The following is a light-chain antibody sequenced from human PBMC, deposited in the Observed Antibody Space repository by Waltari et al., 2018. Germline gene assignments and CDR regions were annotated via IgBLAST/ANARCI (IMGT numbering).Light chain of an antibody. Sequence: EIVLTQSPGTLSLYPGESSTPLCRASQSVSSNSLAWYQQRPGQAPRLLIYGASSRATGIPDRFSGSGSGTDFTLTISRLEPEDFALYYCQQYGTAPRTFGQGTKVEVK. V-gene: IGKV3-20*01. J-gene: IGKJ1*01. CDR1: QSVSSNS. CDR2: GAS. CDR3: QQYGTAPRT.